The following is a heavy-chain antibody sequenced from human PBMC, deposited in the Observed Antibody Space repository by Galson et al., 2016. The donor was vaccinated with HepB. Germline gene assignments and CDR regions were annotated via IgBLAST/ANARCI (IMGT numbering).Heavy chain of an antibody. D-gene: IGHD6-6*01. CDR2: ISSTSYI. J-gene: IGHJ4*02. CDR3: ARGEEYSTSSGDY. V-gene: IGHV3-21*01. CDR1: GFTIYSFG. Sequence: SLRLSCAASGFTIYSFGMNWVRQAPGKGLEWVSSISSTSYIYYADSVKGRFTISRDNAKNSLYLQMNSLRAEDTAVYYCARGEEYSTSSGDYWGQGTLVTVSS.